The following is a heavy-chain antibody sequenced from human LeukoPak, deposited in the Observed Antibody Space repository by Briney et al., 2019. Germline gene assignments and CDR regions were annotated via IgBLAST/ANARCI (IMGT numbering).Heavy chain of an antibody. V-gene: IGHV3-74*01. CDR3: ARRTSGAFAI. CDR1: GFTFSSYW. J-gene: IGHJ3*02. CDR2: ISNDGRST. Sequence: GGSLRVSCAASGFTFSSYWMHWVRQPPGKGLVWLSRISNDGRSTYYADSVKGRFTISRDNARNTLYLQMNSLRAEDTAVYYCARRTSGAFAIWGQGTKVTVSS.